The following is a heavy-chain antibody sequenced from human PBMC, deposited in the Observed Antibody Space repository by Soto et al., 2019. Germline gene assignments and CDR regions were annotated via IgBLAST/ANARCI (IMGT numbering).Heavy chain of an antibody. Sequence: SQTLSLTCAISGDSVSSNNAAWNWIRQSPSRGLEWLGRTYYRSKWYNDYAVSVRSRMTLNPDTSKNQFSLQLNSVTPEDTAVYYCARARERSSLAGLDSWGQGILVTVSS. CDR2: TYYRSKWYN. J-gene: IGHJ4*02. CDR3: ARARERSSLAGLDS. D-gene: IGHD6-19*01. CDR1: GDSVSSNNAA. V-gene: IGHV6-1*01.